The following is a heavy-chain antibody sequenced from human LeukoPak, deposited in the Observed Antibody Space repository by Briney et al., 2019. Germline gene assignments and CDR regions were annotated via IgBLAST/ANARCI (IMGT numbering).Heavy chain of an antibody. CDR1: GYTFTGYY. CDR2: IKPSGGGT. Sequence: ASVKVSCKASGYTFTGYYMHWVRQAPGQGLEWMGIIKPSGGGTSYALKFQGRVTLTRDTSTSTAYMKLSSLRSEDTAVYYCARDHFDSSGYHYLLGYFEHWGQGTLVTVSS. D-gene: IGHD3-22*01. V-gene: IGHV1-46*01. J-gene: IGHJ1*01. CDR3: ARDHFDSSGYHYLLGYFEH.